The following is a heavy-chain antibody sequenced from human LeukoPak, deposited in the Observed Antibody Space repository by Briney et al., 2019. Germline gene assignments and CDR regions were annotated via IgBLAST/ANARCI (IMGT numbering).Heavy chain of an antibody. CDR2: ISGSGGST. CDR3: ARGYSSGWYDPGHYYYYGMDV. J-gene: IGHJ6*02. D-gene: IGHD6-19*01. CDR1: GFTFSRYA. V-gene: IGHV3-23*01. Sequence: PGGSLRLSCAASGFTFSRYAMYWVRQAPGKGLEWVSAISGSGGSTYYADSVKGRFTISRDNSKNTLYLQMNSLRAEDTAVYYCARGYSSGWYDPGHYYYYGMDVWGQGATVTVSS.